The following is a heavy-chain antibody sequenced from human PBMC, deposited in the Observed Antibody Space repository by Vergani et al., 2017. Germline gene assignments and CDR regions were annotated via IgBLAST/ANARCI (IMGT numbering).Heavy chain of an antibody. D-gene: IGHD3-22*01. V-gene: IGHV4-34*11. J-gene: IGHJ4*02. CDR3: AGENYYDSTGGY. CDR2: IYYSGST. CDR1: GGSFSGYY. Sequence: QVQLQQWGAGLLKPSETLSLTCAVYGGSFSGYYWSWIRQPPGKGLEWIGYIYYSGSTNYNPSLKSRVTISVDTSKNQFSLKLSSVTAADTAVYYCAGENYYDSTGGYWGQGTLVTVSS.